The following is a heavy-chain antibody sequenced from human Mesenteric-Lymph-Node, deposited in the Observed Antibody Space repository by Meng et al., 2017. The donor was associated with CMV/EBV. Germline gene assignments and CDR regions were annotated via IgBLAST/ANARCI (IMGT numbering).Heavy chain of an antibody. Sequence: ASVKVSCKASGYTFTTYYIHWVRQAPGQGLEWMGIINPEIGTTTYAQKFQGRVTMTRDTSTSTVYMELTSLRSEDTAVYYCARGDVEHHGGFDYWGQGTLVTVSS. V-gene: IGHV1-46*01. CDR2: INPEIGTT. J-gene: IGHJ4*02. CDR3: ARGDVEHHGGFDY. CDR1: GYTFTTYY. D-gene: IGHD5-24*01.